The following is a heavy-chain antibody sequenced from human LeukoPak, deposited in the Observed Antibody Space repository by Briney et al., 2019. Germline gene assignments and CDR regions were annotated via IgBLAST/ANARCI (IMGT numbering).Heavy chain of an antibody. CDR2: INGDGGNT. J-gene: IGHJ3*01. V-gene: IGHV3-23*01. CDR1: GFTFSDYY. Sequence: GGSLRLSCAASGFTFSDYYMNWVRQSPGKGLEWVSAINGDGGNTYYAGSVKGRFTISRDNSKNTLYLQMNSLRVDDTAVYYCAKPKLLHAFDFWGQGTMVSVSS. D-gene: IGHD2-21*02. CDR3: AKPKLLHAFDF.